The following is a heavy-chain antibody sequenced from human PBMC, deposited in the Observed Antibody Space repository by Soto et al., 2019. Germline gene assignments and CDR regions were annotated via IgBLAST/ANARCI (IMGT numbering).Heavy chain of an antibody. V-gene: IGHV1-18*01. CDR2: ISAYNGNT. J-gene: IGHJ5*02. CDR3: ARDGSITIFGVVTPPLDP. CDR1: GYTFTSYG. D-gene: IGHD3-3*01. Sequence: ASVKVSYKASGYTFTSYGISWVRQAPGQGLEWMGWISAYNGNTNYAQKLQGRVTMTTDTSTSTAYMELRSLRSDDTAVYYCARDGSITIFGVVTPPLDPWGQGTLVTVSS.